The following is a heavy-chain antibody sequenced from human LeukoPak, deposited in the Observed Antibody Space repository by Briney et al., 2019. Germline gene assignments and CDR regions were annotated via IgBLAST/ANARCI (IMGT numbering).Heavy chain of an antibody. J-gene: IGHJ5*01. CDR1: GFTFSDSY. CDR2: ISGSGHDI. D-gene: IGHD6-6*01. V-gene: IGHV3-11*04. Sequence: GGSLRLSCAASGFTFSDSYMTWVRQAPGKGVEWVAHISGSGHDINYSDSVKGRFTISRDNAKNSLYLQMSSLRVEDTAVYYCTRDPRHFDSCGQGTLVTVSS. CDR3: TRDPRHFDS.